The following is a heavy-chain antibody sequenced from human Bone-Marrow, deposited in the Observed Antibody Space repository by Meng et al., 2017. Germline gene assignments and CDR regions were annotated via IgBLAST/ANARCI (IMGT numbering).Heavy chain of an antibody. Sequence: GASLKISCTASGFTFGDYAMSWVRQAPGKGLEWVGFIRSKAYGVTTEYAASVKGRFTISRGDSKSIVYLQMNSLKTEDKAVYYCTRGGGMKNYDYWGQGTLVTVSS. CDR1: GFTFGDYA. CDR3: TRGGGMKNYDY. V-gene: IGHV3-49*04. D-gene: IGHD3-16*01. J-gene: IGHJ4*02. CDR2: IRSKAYGVTT.